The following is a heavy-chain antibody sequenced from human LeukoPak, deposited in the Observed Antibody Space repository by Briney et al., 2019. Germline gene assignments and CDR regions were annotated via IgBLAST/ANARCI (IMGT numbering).Heavy chain of an antibody. CDR2: INHSGTT. J-gene: IGHJ3*02. CDR1: GGSFSDFY. CDR3: ARIRLTEGLSAPGDFDI. V-gene: IGHV4-34*01. D-gene: IGHD4/OR15-4a*01. Sequence: SETLSLTCALYGGSFSDFYWSWIRQPPGKGLEWIGEINHSGTTNYNPSLKSRVTISVDTSKNQFSLKMRSMTAADTAVYYCARIRLTEGLSAPGDFDIWGQGTMVTVSS.